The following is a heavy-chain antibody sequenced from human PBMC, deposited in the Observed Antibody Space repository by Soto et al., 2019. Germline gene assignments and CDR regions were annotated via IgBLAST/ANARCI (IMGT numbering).Heavy chain of an antibody. CDR3: AADPFTHSSSWEYFQH. Sequence: QMQLVQSGPEVKKPGTSVKVSCKASGFTFTSSAMQWVRQARGQRLEWIGWIVVGSGNTNYAQKFQERVTITRDMSTSTAYMELSSLRCEDTAVYYCAADPFTHSSSWEYFQHWGQGTLVTVSS. V-gene: IGHV1-58*02. CDR2: IVVGSGNT. CDR1: GFTFTSSA. D-gene: IGHD6-13*01. J-gene: IGHJ1*01.